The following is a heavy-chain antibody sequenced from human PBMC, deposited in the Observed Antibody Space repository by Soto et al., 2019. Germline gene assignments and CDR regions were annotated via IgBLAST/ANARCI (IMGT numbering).Heavy chain of an antibody. V-gene: IGHV4-34*01. D-gene: IGHD3-10*01. CDR3: AYYYGSGSPYYYYYYMDA. J-gene: IGHJ6*03. Sequence: PSXTLSLTCVVYGGSFSGYYWSCIRQPPSKGLEWIGEINHSGSTNYNPSLKSRVTISVDTSKNQFSLKLSSVTAADTAVYYCAYYYGSGSPYYYYYYMDAWGKGTTVTVSS. CDR2: INHSGST. CDR1: GGSFSGYY.